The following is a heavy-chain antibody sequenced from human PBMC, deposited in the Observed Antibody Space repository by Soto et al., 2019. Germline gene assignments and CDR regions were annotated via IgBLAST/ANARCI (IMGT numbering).Heavy chain of an antibody. CDR1: GFRFRDYW. Sequence: EVQLVEPGGGLVQPGGSLRLSCAASGFRFRDYWMYWVRQPPGKGLEWVANIKQDGSEKYYVDSVKGRFTISRDNARNSLFLQMDSLRAEDTAVYFCARVTTMGGYWGQGTLVTVSS. CDR3: ARVTTMGGY. V-gene: IGHV3-7*01. J-gene: IGHJ4*02. D-gene: IGHD4-17*01. CDR2: IKQDGSEK.